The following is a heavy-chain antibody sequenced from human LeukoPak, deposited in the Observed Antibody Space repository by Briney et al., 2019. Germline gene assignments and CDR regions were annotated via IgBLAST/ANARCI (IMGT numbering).Heavy chain of an antibody. V-gene: IGHV3-21*01. J-gene: IGHJ4*02. CDR3: AGDSGYDFVPYYFDY. CDR1: GFTFSSYS. Sequence: GGSLRLSCAASGFTFSSYSMNWVRQAPGKGLEWVSSITSSSGYIYYADSVKGRFTISRDNAKNSLYLQMNSLRAEDTAVYYCAGDSGYDFVPYYFDYWGQGTLVTVSS. CDR2: ITSSSGYI. D-gene: IGHD5-12*01.